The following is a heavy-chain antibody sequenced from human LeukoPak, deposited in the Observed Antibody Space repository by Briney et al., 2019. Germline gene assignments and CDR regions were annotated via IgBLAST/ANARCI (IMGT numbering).Heavy chain of an antibody. V-gene: IGHV1-2*02. Sequence: GASVKVSCKASGYTFTGYYMHWVRQAPGQGLEWMGWINPNSGGTNYAQKFQGRVTMTRDTSISTAYMELSRLRSEDTAVYYCARAFGELYYYYYMDVWGKGTTVTISS. J-gene: IGHJ6*03. D-gene: IGHD3-10*01. CDR1: GYTFTGYY. CDR2: INPNSGGT. CDR3: ARAFGELYYYYYMDV.